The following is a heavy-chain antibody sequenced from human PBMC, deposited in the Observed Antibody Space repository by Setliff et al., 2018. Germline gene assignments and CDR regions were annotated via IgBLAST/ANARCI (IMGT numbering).Heavy chain of an antibody. CDR3: AKGDTTIFGVVNIDY. Sequence: GGSLRLSCAASGFTFSSYGIHWVRQAPGKGLEWVTFIRYDGSDKYYADSVKGRFTISRDNSKNTLYLQMNSLRAEDTAVYYCAKGDTTIFGVVNIDYWGQGTLVTVSS. D-gene: IGHD3-3*01. CDR2: IRYDGSDK. J-gene: IGHJ4*02. V-gene: IGHV3-30*02. CDR1: GFTFSSYG.